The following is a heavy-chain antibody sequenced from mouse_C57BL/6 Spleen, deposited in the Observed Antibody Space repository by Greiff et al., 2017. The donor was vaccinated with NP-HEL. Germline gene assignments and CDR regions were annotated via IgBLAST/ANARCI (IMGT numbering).Heavy chain of an antibody. Sequence: EVMLVESGGGLVQPGGSLKLSCAASGFTFSDYYMYWVRQTPEKRLEWVAYISNGGGSTYYPDTVKGRFTISRDNAKNTLYLQMSRLKSEDTAMYYCVRFPWFAYWGQGTLVTVSA. J-gene: IGHJ3*01. CDR3: VRFPWFAY. CDR2: ISNGGGST. V-gene: IGHV5-12*01. CDR1: GFTFSDYY.